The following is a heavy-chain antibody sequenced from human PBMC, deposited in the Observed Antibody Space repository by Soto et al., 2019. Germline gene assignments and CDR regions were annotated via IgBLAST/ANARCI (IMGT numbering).Heavy chain of an antibody. D-gene: IGHD1-1*01. V-gene: IGHV4-4*07. CDR2: IYSSGKT. Sequence: PSETLSLTCTVSGGSISSYYWSWIRQPAGKGLEWIGRIYSSGKTNYNPSLESRVTMSVDTSKNQFSLSLKSVTAADTAIYYCARDYNWILDDFADMRWSFDPWGQGTLVTVS. CDR1: GGSISSYY. J-gene: IGHJ5*02. CDR3: ARDYNWILDDFADMRWSFDP.